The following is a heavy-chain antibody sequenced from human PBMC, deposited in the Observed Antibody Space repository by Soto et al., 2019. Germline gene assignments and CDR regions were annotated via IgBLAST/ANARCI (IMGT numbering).Heavy chain of an antibody. CDR1: GYTFTSYA. CDR2: INAGNGNT. J-gene: IGHJ6*02. D-gene: IGHD3-3*01. Sequence: ASVKVSCKASGYTFTSYAMHWVRQAPGQRLEWMGWINAGNGNTKYSQKFQGRVTITRDTSASTAYMELSSLRSEDTAVYYCARDGGLRFLEWLHIYYYYGMDVWGQGTTVTVSS. CDR3: ARDGGLRFLEWLHIYYYYGMDV. V-gene: IGHV1-3*01.